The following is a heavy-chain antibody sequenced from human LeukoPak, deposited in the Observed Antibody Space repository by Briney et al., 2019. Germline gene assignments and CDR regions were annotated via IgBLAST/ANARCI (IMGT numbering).Heavy chain of an antibody. V-gene: IGHV3-7*01. D-gene: IGHD6-19*01. CDR3: ARAVAGTHWLDP. J-gene: IGHJ5*02. CDR2: IKQDGSER. CDR1: GFTFTSYW. Sequence: GGSLRLSCVASGFTFTSYWMSWVRQAPGKGLEWVANIKQDGSERYYVDSVKGRFTISRDNAKNSLYLQMNSLRAGDTAVYYCARAVAGTHWLDPWGQGTLVTVSS.